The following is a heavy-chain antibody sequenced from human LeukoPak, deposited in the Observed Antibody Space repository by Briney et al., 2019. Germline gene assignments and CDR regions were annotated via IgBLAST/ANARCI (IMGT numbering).Heavy chain of an antibody. J-gene: IGHJ4*02. CDR3: ARVAPLKLYYYDSSGYLDY. CDR1: GFTVSSNY. CDR2: TYSGGST. D-gene: IGHD3-22*01. V-gene: IGHV3-53*01. Sequence: PGGSLRLSCAASGFTVSSNYMSWVRQAPGKGLEWVSVTYSGGSTYYADSVKGRFTISRDNSKNTLYLQMNSLRAEDTAVYYCARVAPLKLYYYDSSGYLDYWGQGTLVTVSS.